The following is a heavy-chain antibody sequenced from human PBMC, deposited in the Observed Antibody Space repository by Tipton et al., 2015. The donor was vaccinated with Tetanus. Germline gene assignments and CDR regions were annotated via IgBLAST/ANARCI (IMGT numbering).Heavy chain of an antibody. Sequence: SLRLSCAASGFTFSSYAMHWVRQAPGKGLEWVAVISYDGSNKYYADSVKGRFTISRDNSKNTLYLQMNSLRAEDTAVYYCASEREAVADTGPLDYWGQGTLVTVSS. CDR2: ISYDGSNK. V-gene: IGHV3-30-3*01. D-gene: IGHD6-19*01. J-gene: IGHJ4*02. CDR1: GFTFSSYA. CDR3: ASEREAVADTGPLDY.